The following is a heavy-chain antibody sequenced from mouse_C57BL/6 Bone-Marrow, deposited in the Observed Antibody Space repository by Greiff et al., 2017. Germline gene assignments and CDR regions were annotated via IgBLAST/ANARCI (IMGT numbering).Heavy chain of an antibody. Sequence: VQLQQSGAELAKPGASVKLSCKASGYTFTSYWMHWVKQRPGQGLEWIGYINPSSGYTKYNQKFKDKATLTVDKSSSTAYMQLSILTYEDSAVYYCASRGDFTTVLDYWGQGTTLTVSS. CDR2: INPSSGYT. D-gene: IGHD1-1*01. CDR1: GYTFTSYW. V-gene: IGHV1-7*01. J-gene: IGHJ2*01. CDR3: ASRGDFTTVLDY.